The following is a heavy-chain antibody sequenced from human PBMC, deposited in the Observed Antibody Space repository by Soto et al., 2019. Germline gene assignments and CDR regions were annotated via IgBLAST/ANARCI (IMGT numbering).Heavy chain of an antibody. D-gene: IGHD5-12*01. CDR3: ARSPPTLVATIITWLHP. Sequence: SVKVSCKASGGTFSSYAISWVRQAPGQGLEWMGGIIPIFGTANYAQKFQGRVTITADESTSTAYMELSSLRSEDTAVYYCARSPPTLVATIITWLHPSGAGTLLTVSS. J-gene: IGHJ5*02. CDR2: IIPIFGTA. V-gene: IGHV1-69*13. CDR1: GGTFSSYA.